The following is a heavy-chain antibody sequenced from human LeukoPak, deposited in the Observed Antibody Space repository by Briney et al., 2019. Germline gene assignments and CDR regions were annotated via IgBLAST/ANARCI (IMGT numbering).Heavy chain of an antibody. CDR2: INPSNGDT. CDR1: GYTFTYHY. D-gene: IGHD6-19*01. Sequence: ASVKVSCKASGYTFTYHYIHLVRQAPGQGLEWMGVINPSNGDTNYAQRFQGRVTMTRDTSTSTVYMELSSLDSEDTAVYYCARGGRERYSSGWTDAFDIWGQGTMVTVSS. CDR3: ARGGRERYSSGWTDAFDI. J-gene: IGHJ3*02. V-gene: IGHV1-46*01.